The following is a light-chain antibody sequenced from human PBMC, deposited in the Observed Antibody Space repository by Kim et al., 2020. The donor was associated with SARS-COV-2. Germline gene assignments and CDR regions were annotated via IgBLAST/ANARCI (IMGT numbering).Light chain of an antibody. V-gene: IGKV3-11*01. CDR1: QSVSSS. J-gene: IGKJ2*03. CDR3: QQRSNWPPEYS. Sequence: GERATLSGRASQSVSSSLAWDTHNPGPAPTLLRYDSSKRATGIPARVSGSGSGTDFTLTISSLEPEDFAVYYCQQRSNWPPEYSFGQGTKLEI. CDR2: DSS.